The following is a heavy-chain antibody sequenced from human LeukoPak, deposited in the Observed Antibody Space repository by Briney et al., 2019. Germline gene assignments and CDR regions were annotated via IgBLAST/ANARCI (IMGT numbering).Heavy chain of an antibody. V-gene: IGHV3-74*03. CDR2: IKSDGSIT. CDR1: GFTFSTFW. J-gene: IGHJ4*02. CDR3: VRGRGYITDF. Sequence: PGGSLRLSCAASGFTFSTFWMHWVRQAPGKGLVWVSGIKSDGSITTYADSVKGRFTISRDNAENTLYLQMNSLRADDTAVYYCVRGRGYITDFWGQGTLVTVSS. D-gene: IGHD5-12*01.